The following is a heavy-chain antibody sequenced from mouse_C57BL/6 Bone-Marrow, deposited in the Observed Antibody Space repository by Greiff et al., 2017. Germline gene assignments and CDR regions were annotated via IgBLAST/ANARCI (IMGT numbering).Heavy chain of an antibody. CDR2: SRNKANDYTT. D-gene: IGHD2-4*01. CDR1: GFPFSDFY. V-gene: IGHV7-1*01. CDR3: ARYAGDYDGRFAY. J-gene: IGHJ3*01. Sequence: EVQLVESGGGLVQSGRSLRLSCATSGFPFSDFYMEWVRQAPGKGLEWIAASRNKANDYTTEYSASVNGRFIVSRATSQSILYLQMNALRAEDTAIYCCARYAGDYDGRFAYWGQGTLVTVSA.